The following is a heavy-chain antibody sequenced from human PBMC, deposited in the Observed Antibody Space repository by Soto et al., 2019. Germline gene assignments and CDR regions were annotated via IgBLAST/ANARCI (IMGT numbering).Heavy chain of an antibody. D-gene: IGHD3-3*02. CDR2: IIVVSGRT. CDR3: VRGQFWSGYYIDYFGY. V-gene: IGHV1-58*01. Sequence: GASVKVSCKASGFTFTSSTVQWVRQARGQRLEWVGGIIVVSGRTNYAQKYQERVTITADESTSTAYMELSSLRSEDTAVYYCVRGQFWSGYYIDYFGYWGQGTLVTVSS. CDR1: GFTFTSST. J-gene: IGHJ4*02.